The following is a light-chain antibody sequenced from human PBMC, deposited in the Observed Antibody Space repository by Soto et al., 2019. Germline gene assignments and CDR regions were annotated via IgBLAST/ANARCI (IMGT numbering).Light chain of an antibody. CDR2: DTS. Sequence: EIVLTQSPGTLSLSPGERATLSCRASQSVSSSYLAWYQQTPGQAPRLLVYDTSYRATGVPDRFSGSGSGTDFTLTISRLEPEDSAVYYCQQYDSSPWTFGQGT. CDR3: QQYDSSPWT. CDR1: QSVSSSY. J-gene: IGKJ1*01. V-gene: IGKV3-20*01.